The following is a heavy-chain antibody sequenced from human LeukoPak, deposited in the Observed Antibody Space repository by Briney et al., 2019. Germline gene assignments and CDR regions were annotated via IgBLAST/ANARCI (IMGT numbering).Heavy chain of an antibody. Sequence: KASETLSLTCTVSGGSISSSSYYRGWIRQPPGKGLEWIGSIYYSGSTYYNPSLKSRVTISVDTSNNQFSLKLSSVTAADTAVYYCASLYYYGSGSYQAPYFDYWGQGTLVTVSS. J-gene: IGHJ4*02. CDR2: IYYSGST. CDR1: GGSISSSSYY. D-gene: IGHD3-10*01. V-gene: IGHV4-39*01. CDR3: ASLYYYGSGSYQAPYFDY.